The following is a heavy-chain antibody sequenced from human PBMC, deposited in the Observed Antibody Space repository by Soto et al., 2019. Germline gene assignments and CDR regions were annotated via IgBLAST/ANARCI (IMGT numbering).Heavy chain of an antibody. Sequence: PSETLSLTCTVSGGSISSYYWGWIRQPPGKGLEWIGSIYYSGSTYYNPSLKSRVTISVDTSRNQFSLKLSSVTAADTAVYYCAKDFGSGTYYYYYGMDVWGQGTTVTVS. V-gene: IGHV4-39*02. CDR1: GGSISSYY. D-gene: IGHD3-3*01. CDR3: AKDFGSGTYYYYYGMDV. CDR2: IYYSGST. J-gene: IGHJ6*02.